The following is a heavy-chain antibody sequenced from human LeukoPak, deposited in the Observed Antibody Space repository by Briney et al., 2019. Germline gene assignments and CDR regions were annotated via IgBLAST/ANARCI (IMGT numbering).Heavy chain of an antibody. CDR3: AKDHRQLKLWWCLDY. Sequence: PGGSLRLSCAASGFTFSSYAMSWVRQAPGKGLEWVSAISGSGGSTYYADSVKGRFTISRDNSKNTLYLQMNSLRAEDTAVYYCAKDHRQLKLWWCLDYWGQGTLVTVSS. J-gene: IGHJ4*02. D-gene: IGHD2-21*01. CDR2: ISGSGGST. V-gene: IGHV3-23*01. CDR1: GFTFSSYA.